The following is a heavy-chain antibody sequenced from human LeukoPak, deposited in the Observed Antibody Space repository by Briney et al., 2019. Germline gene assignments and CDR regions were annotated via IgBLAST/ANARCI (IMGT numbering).Heavy chain of an antibody. CDR2: FTYGGGT. CDR3: ARRSSNPVGAIDY. D-gene: IGHD1-26*01. Sequence: SETLSLTCTVSGGSISNSNYYWGWLRHPPGKGLEWIGSFTYGGGTYYNPSLKSRVTISVDTSKNQFSLKVTSVTAADTAVYYCARRSSNPVGAIDYWGQGTLVIVSS. V-gene: IGHV4-39*01. J-gene: IGHJ4*02. CDR1: GGSISNSNYY.